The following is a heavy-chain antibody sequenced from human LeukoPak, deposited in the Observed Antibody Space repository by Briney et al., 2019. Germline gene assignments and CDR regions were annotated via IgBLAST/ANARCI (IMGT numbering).Heavy chain of an antibody. D-gene: IGHD2-8*01. CDR3: AREGLRLDAFDI. CDR1: GGSISTYY. J-gene: IGHJ3*02. CDR2: IYYSGST. V-gene: IGHV4-59*01. Sequence: SETLSLTCTVSGGSISTYYWTWIRQPPGKGLEWIGYIYYSGSTNYNPSLKGRVIISVDTSKNQFSLELSSVTAADTAVYFCAREGLRLDAFDIWGQGTMVTVSS.